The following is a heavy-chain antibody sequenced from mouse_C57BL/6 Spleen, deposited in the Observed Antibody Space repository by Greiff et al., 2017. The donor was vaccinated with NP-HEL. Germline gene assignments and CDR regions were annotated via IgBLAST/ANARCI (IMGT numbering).Heavy chain of an antibody. CDR1: GFTFSSYA. CDR3: ARDGGNYGYAMDY. CDR2: ISDGGSYT. Sequence: EVQLVESGGGLVKPGGSLKLSCAASGFTFSSYAMSWVRQTPAKRLQWVATISDGGSYTYYPDNVKGRFTISRDNAKNNLYLQMSHLKSEDTAMYYCARDGGNYGYAMDYWGQGTSVTVSS. V-gene: IGHV5-4*01. D-gene: IGHD2-1*01. J-gene: IGHJ4*01.